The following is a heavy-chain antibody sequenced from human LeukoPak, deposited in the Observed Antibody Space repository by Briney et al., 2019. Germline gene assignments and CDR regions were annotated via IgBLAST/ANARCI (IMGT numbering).Heavy chain of an antibody. V-gene: IGHV1-46*01. CDR3: ARGGVLRFLEHLDY. Sequence: GASVKVSCKASGDTFSSYDMHWVRQGPGQGLEWMGIINPSGGSTTYAQKFQGRVTMTRDTSTSTVYMELSSLRSEDTAVYYCARGGVLRFLEHLDYWGQGTLVTVSS. J-gene: IGHJ4*02. CDR2: INPSGGST. D-gene: IGHD3-3*01. CDR1: GDTFSSYD.